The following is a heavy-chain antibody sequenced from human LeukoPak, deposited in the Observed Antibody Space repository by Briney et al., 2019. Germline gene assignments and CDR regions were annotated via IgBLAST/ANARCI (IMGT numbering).Heavy chain of an antibody. CDR1: AFNLSRFA. Sequence: GGSLRLSCTGSAFNLSRFAMTWVRQAPGKGLEWVSSLSGSGRDTYYADSVKGRFTISRDSSKSTPFLRMNSLRVEDTAVYYCAKVRPGYSHYFYFMDVWAEGTTVTVSS. D-gene: IGHD5-18*01. CDR2: LSGSGRDT. V-gene: IGHV3-23*01. J-gene: IGHJ6*03. CDR3: AKVRPGYSHYFYFMDV.